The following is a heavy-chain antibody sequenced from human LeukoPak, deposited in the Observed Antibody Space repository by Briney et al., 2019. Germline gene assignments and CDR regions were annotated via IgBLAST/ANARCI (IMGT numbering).Heavy chain of an antibody. J-gene: IGHJ3*02. CDR3: ARSDNGLDI. Sequence: PGRSLRLSCAASGFTLSNSWMHWVRQTPGKGLVWVSRISNDGSSLIYADSVKGRFTISRDNAKNTLYLQMNSLRAEDTAVYYCARSDNGLDIWGQGTMVTVSS. CDR2: ISNDGSSL. CDR1: GFTLSNSW. D-gene: IGHD2-8*01. V-gene: IGHV3-74*01.